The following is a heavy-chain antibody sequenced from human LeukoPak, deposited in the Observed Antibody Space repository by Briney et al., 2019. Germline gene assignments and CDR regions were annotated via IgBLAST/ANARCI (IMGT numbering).Heavy chain of an antibody. CDR3: AKGWDTAMVGSDY. V-gene: IGHV3-23*01. CDR1: GFTFSGYA. D-gene: IGHD5-18*01. CDR2: ISANGGKT. J-gene: IGHJ4*02. Sequence: GGSLRLSCAASGFTFSGYATSWVRQAPGKGLEWVSAISANGGKTYYADSVKGRFSISRDNSKNTLYLQMNSLRAEDTAVYYCAKGWDTAMVGSDYWGQGTLVTVSS.